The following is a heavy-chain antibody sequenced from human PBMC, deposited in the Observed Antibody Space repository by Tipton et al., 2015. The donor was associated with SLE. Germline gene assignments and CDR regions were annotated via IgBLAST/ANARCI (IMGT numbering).Heavy chain of an antibody. Sequence: TLSLTCTVSGGSISSYYWSWIRQPAGKGLEWIGRIYTSGSTNYNPSLKSRVTMSVDMSKNQFSLELRSVTAADTAVYYCARGGHYAWFGPWGQGFLVTVSS. V-gene: IGHV4-4*07. D-gene: IGHD3-3*01. CDR3: ARGGHYAWFGP. CDR1: GGSISSYY. CDR2: IYTSGST. J-gene: IGHJ5*02.